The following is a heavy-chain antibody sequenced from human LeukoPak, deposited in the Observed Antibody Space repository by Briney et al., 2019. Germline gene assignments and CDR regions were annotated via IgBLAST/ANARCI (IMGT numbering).Heavy chain of an antibody. V-gene: IGHV4-31*03. CDR1: GGSLSSGGYY. D-gene: IGHD6-13*01. Sequence: SQTLSLTCTVSGGSLSSGGYYWSWIRQYPGKGLEWIGYIYDSGSTYYNPSLKSRVTISVDTSKNQFSLKLSSVTAADTAVYYCAQSLGSSNWIGNWFDPWGQGTLVTVSS. CDR2: IYDSGST. J-gene: IGHJ5*02. CDR3: AQSLGSSNWIGNWFDP.